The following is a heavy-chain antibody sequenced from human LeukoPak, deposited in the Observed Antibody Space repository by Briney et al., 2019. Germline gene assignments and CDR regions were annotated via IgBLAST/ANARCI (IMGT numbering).Heavy chain of an antibody. Sequence: SVKVSCKASGGTFSSYAISWVRQAPGQGLEWMGGIIPIFGTANYAQKFQGRVTITADESTSTAYMELSSLRAEDTAVYYCARVFTTGMIVVGTAFDIWGQGTMVTVSS. J-gene: IGHJ3*02. CDR3: ARVFTTGMIVVGTAFDI. V-gene: IGHV1-69*13. CDR2: IIPIFGTA. CDR1: GGTFSSYA. D-gene: IGHD3-22*01.